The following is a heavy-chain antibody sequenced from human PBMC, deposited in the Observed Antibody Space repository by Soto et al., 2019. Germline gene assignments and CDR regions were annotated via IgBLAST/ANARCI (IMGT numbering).Heavy chain of an antibody. CDR3: ASWGYWRRTSRHLYYYGMDG. J-gene: IGHJ6*04. D-gene: IGHD2-2*01. Sequence: GVSLQISCKRSGYIFTSYWISWVRQMPGPGLEWMGRIDPSDSYTNYSPSFQGHVTISADKSISTAYLQWSSLKASDTAMYYCASWGYWRRTSRHLYYYGMDGWGKGTTVTVS. CDR1: GYIFTSYW. CDR2: IDPSDSYT. V-gene: IGHV5-10-1*01.